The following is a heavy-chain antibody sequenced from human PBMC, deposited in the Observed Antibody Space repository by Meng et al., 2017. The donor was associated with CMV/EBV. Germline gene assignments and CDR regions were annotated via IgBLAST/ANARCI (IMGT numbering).Heavy chain of an antibody. Sequence: GGSLRLSCAASGFTVSSNYVNWVRQAPGKGLEWVSVIYSGGSTYYADSVKGRFTISRDNSKNTVYFQMNSLRAEDTAVFYCARGVDTAPLGMDIWGQGTTVTVSS. J-gene: IGHJ6*02. D-gene: IGHD5-18*01. CDR1: GFTVSSNY. V-gene: IGHV3-53*01. CDR2: IYSGGST. CDR3: ARGVDTAPLGMDI.